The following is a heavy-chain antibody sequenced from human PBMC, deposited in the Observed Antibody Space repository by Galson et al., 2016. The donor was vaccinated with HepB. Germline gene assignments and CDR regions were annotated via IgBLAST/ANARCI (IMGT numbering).Heavy chain of an antibody. V-gene: IGHV3-23*01. Sequence: SLRLSCAASGFTFSTNAMNWVRQAPGKGLEWVSGISDSGSSTSYADSVKGRFTISRDNSKNTLYLQMNSLRAEDTAIYDCANQHTTGWYSCLTHWGQGTLGTVAS. CDR3: ANQHTTGWYSCLTH. CDR1: GFTFSTNA. CDR2: ISDSGSST. D-gene: IGHD6-19*01. J-gene: IGHJ4*02.